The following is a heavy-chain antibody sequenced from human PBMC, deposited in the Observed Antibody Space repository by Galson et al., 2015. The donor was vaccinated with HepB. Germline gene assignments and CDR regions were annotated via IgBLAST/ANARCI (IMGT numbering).Heavy chain of an antibody. CDR3: ARLRYDYVWGSYRYPVSPFDY. Sequence: SVKVSCKASGYTFTSYGISWVRQAPGQGLEWMGWISAYNGNTNYAQKLQGRVTMTTDTSTSTAYMELRSLRSDDTAVYYCARLRYDYVWGSYRYPVSPFDYWGQGTLVTVSS. V-gene: IGHV1-18*04. D-gene: IGHD3-16*02. CDR2: ISAYNGNT. CDR1: GYTFTSYG. J-gene: IGHJ4*02.